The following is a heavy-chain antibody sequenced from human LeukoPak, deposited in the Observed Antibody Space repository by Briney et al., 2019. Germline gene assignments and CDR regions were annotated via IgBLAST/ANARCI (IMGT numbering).Heavy chain of an antibody. J-gene: IGHJ4*02. CDR1: GYTFTGYY. CDR3: AREAWVYYDILTGHYPFEY. CDR2: INPKTSGT. D-gene: IGHD3-9*01. V-gene: IGHV1-2*02. Sequence: APVKVPCKASGYTFTGYYIHWVRQAPGQGLEWMGWINPKTSGTNYAQKFQGRVTMTRDTSISTAYMELSRLRYDDTAVYYCAREAWVYYDILTGHYPFEYWGQGTLVTVSS.